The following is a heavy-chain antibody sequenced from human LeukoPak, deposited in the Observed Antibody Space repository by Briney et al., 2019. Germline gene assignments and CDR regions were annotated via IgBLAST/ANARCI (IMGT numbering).Heavy chain of an antibody. CDR3: ARDLPGYIGDYPFGAFDI. J-gene: IGHJ3*02. Sequence: SGGSLRLSCAASGFTFSSYSMNWVRQAPGKGLEWVSSISSSSSYIYYADSVKGRFAISRDNSKNTLYLQMNSLRAEDTAVYYCARDLPGYIGDYPFGAFDIWGQGTMVTVSS. D-gene: IGHD3-9*01. CDR1: GFTFSSYS. CDR2: ISSSSSYI. V-gene: IGHV3-21*04.